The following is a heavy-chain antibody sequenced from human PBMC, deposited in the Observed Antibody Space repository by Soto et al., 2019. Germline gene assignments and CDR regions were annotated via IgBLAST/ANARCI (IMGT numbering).Heavy chain of an antibody. Sequence: QVQLVESGGALVRPGGSLRLSCNVSGFTFGNYYMSWIRQAPGKGLESISYISSRGVTIYYADSVKGRFTISRDNAKNSLFLQMDSLRADDTAVYYCARVTASGWFVNGRDYFDHWGQGTLVTVSS. J-gene: IGHJ4*02. CDR2: ISSRGVTI. CDR3: ARVTASGWFVNGRDYFDH. CDR1: GFTFGNYY. D-gene: IGHD6-19*01. V-gene: IGHV3-11*01.